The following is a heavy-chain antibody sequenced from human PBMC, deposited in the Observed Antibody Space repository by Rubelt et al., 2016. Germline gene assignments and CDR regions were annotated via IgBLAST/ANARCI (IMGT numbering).Heavy chain of an antibody. CDR2: INAVDGNT. Sequence: QVQLVQSGAEVKKPGASVKISCRASAYTFTSYAMSWVRQAPGQRLEWMGWINAVDGNTKYSAKFQGRVTISRDTSANTAYMELSSLRSEDTAIYYCAREYASLDYWGQGTLVTVSS. V-gene: IGHV1-3*01. CDR1: AYTFTSYA. CDR3: AREYASLDY. J-gene: IGHJ4*02. D-gene: IGHD2-2*01.